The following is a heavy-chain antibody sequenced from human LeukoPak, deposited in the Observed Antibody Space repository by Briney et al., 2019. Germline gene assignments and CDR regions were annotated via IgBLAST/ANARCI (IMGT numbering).Heavy chain of an antibody. V-gene: IGHV1-18*01. D-gene: IGHD2-2*01. Sequence: ASVKVSCKASGYTFTSYGITWVRQAPGQGLECMGWIRAYSADRNYVQIFQDRVTMTTDTSTNTAYMEVRSLRSDDTAVYYCARVVVVPATIPIPYYMDVWGKGTTVTISS. CDR1: GYTFTSYG. J-gene: IGHJ6*03. CDR2: IRAYSADR. CDR3: ARVVVVPATIPIPYYMDV.